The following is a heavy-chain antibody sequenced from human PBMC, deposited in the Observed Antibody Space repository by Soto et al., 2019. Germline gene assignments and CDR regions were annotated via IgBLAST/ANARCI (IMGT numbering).Heavy chain of an antibody. CDR2: IIPIFGTA. Sequence: QVQLVQSGAEVKKPGSSVKVSCKASGGTFSSYAISWVRQAPGQGLEWMGGIIPIFGTANYAQKFQGRVTVTADESTSTAYMELSSLRSEDTAVYYCARDPGYDSSGLTHYYYGMDVWGQGTTVTVSS. D-gene: IGHD3-22*01. CDR3: ARDPGYDSSGLTHYYYGMDV. CDR1: GGTFSSYA. V-gene: IGHV1-69*12. J-gene: IGHJ6*02.